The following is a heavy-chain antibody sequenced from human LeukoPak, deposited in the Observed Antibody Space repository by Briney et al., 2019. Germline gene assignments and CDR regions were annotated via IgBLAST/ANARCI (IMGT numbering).Heavy chain of an antibody. CDR2: IYHSGST. CDR1: GYSISSGYY. D-gene: IGHD2-2*01. J-gene: IGHJ6*04. CDR3: AREIRYCSSTSCYGGYGMGV. V-gene: IGHV4-38-2*01. Sequence: SETPSLTCAVSGYSISSGYYWGWIRQPPGKGLEWIGSIYHSGSTYYNPSLKSRVTISVDTSKNQFSLNLSSVTAADTAVYYCAREIRYCSSTSCYGGYGMGVWGKGTTVTVSS.